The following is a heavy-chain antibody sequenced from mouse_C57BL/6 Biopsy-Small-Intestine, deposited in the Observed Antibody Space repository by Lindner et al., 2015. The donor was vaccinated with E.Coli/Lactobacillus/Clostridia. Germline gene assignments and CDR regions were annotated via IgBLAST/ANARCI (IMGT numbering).Heavy chain of an antibody. J-gene: IGHJ3*01. Sequence: VQLQESGAELVRPGTSVKVSCKASGYAFTNYLIEWVKQRPGQGLEWIGVINPGSGGANYNEKFKGKATLTADTSSSTAYMQLDSLTSEDSAVYFCELGRFAYWGQGTLVTISA. CDR3: ELGRFAY. D-gene: IGHD4-1*01. CDR1: GYAFTNYL. CDR2: INPGSGGA. V-gene: IGHV1-54*01.